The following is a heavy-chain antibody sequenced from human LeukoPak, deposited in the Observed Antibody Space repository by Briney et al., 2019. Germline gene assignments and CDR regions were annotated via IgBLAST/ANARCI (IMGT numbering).Heavy chain of an antibody. J-gene: IGHJ4*02. Sequence: GGSPRLSCAASGNYWMHWVRQAPGKGLVWVSHINSDGSWTSYADSVKGRFTISKDNAKNTVYLQMNSLRAEDTAVYYCVSFYETYWGRGTLVTVSS. CDR3: VSFYETY. V-gene: IGHV3-74*01. D-gene: IGHD2/OR15-2a*01. CDR1: GNYW. CDR2: INSDGSWT.